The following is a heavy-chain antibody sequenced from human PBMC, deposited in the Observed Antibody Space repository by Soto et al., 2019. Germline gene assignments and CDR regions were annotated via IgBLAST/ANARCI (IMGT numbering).Heavy chain of an antibody. J-gene: IGHJ4*02. CDR3: AGTVTRPSYYFDY. V-gene: IGHV3-30-3*01. Sequence: VGSLRLSCAASGFTFSSYAMHWVRQAPGKGLEWVAVISYDGSNKYYADSVKGRFTISRDNSKNTLYLQMNSLRAEDTAVYYCAGTVTRPSYYFDYWGQGTLVTVSS. CDR1: GFTFSSYA. D-gene: IGHD4-17*01. CDR2: ISYDGSNK.